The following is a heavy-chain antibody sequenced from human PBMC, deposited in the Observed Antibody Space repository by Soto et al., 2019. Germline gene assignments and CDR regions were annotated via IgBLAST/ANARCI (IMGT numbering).Heavy chain of an antibody. J-gene: IGHJ3*02. Sequence: WGSLVVFCASSEFTLSIYSMSWVRQAPGKGLDLVSPISSSSSYIYYADSVKGRFTISRDNAKNSLYLQMNSLRAEDTAVYYCAKWGYDYVWGSYRDRGDAFDIWGQGTMVTVSS. CDR3: AKWGYDYVWGSYRDRGDAFDI. CDR2: ISSSSSYI. CDR1: EFTLSIYS. V-gene: IGHV3-21*04. D-gene: IGHD3-16*02.